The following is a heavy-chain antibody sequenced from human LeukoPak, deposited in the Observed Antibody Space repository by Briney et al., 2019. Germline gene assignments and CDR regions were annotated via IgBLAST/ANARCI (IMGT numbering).Heavy chain of an antibody. J-gene: IGHJ6*04. CDR1: GGSISSYY. Sequence: ETLSLTCTVSGGSISSYYWSWIRQPPGKGLEWVGRVRSKSDAGTMDYAAHVEGRFTISRDDSKNMVYLDMNSLKTEDTAVYYCGGRRVWGNGTVVTVSS. V-gene: IGHV3-15*01. D-gene: IGHD3-16*01. CDR3: GGRRV. CDR2: VRSKSDAGTM.